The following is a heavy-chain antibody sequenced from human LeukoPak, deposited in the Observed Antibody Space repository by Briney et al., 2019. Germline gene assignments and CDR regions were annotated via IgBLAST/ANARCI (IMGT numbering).Heavy chain of an antibody. J-gene: IGHJ4*02. CDR2: TSWNSGSI. CDR3: AKEMIGGELWSPTLPFDY. D-gene: IGHD5-18*01. CDR1: GFTFSSYW. V-gene: IGHV3-9*01. Sequence: AGGSLRLSCAASGFTFSSYWMHWVRQAPGKGLEWVSGTSWNSGSIGYADSVKGRFTISRDNAKNSLYLQMNSQRAEDTALYYCAKEMIGGELWSPTLPFDYWGQGTLVTVSS.